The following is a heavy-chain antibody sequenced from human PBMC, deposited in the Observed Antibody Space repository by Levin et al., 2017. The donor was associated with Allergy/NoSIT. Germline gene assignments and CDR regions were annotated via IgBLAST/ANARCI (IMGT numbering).Heavy chain of an antibody. V-gene: IGHV4-30-4*01. CDR1: GGSISSGDYY. D-gene: IGHD1-1*01. CDR2: IYYSGST. Sequence: SETLSLTCTVSGGSISSGDYYWSWIRQPPGKGLEWIGYIYYSGSTYYNPSLKSRVTISVDTSKNQFSLKLSSVTAADTAVYYCARVGLSTSGNYYGMDVWGQGTTVTVSS. CDR3: ARVGLSTSGNYYGMDV. J-gene: IGHJ6*02.